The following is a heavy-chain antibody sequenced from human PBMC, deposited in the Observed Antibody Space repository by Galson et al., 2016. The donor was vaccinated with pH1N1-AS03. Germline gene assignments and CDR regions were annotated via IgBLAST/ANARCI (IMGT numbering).Heavy chain of an antibody. CDR1: GYTFTRYG. D-gene: IGHD3-3*01. V-gene: IGHV1-18*01. J-gene: IGHJ4*02. Sequence: ASGYTFTRYGITWVRQAPGQGLEWMGWFSAYNGNRNYAQTIQGRVTMTTDTSTSTAYLELRSLRSDDTAVYYCARGRTDYDYWSGSLDYWGQGTLVTVSS. CDR2: FSAYNGNR. CDR3: ARGRTDYDYWSGSLDY.